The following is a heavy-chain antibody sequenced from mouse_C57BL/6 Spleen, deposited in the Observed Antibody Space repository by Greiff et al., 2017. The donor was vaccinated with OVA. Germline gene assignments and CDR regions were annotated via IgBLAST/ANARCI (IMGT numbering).Heavy chain of an antibody. CDR1: GFTFTDYY. CDR3: ARSDSSGSFAY. Sequence: VQLKESGGGLVQPGGSLSLSCAASGFTFTDYYMSWVRQPPGKALEWLGFIRNKANGYTTEYSASVKGRFTISRDNSQSILYLQMNALRAEDSATYYCARSDSSGSFAYWGQGTLVTVSA. CDR2: IRNKANGYTT. J-gene: IGHJ3*01. D-gene: IGHD3-2*02. V-gene: IGHV7-3*01.